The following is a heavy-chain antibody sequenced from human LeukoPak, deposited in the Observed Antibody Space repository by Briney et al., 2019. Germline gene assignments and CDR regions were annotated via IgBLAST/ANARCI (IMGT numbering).Heavy chain of an antibody. D-gene: IGHD6-19*01. V-gene: IGHV4-61*08. Sequence: SETLSLTCTVSGGSISSGGYYWSWIQQPPGKGLEWIGYIYYSGSTNYNPSLKSRVTISVDTSKNQFSLKLSSVTAADTAVYYCARERVAVAGRTFDYWGQGTLVTVSS. CDR3: ARERVAVAGRTFDY. J-gene: IGHJ4*02. CDR1: GGSISSGGYY. CDR2: IYYSGST.